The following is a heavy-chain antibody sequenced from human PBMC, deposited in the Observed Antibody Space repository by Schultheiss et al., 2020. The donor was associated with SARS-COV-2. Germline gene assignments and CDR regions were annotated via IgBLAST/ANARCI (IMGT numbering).Heavy chain of an antibody. D-gene: IGHD3-3*01. V-gene: IGHV3-23*01. CDR1: GFTFSSYA. Sequence: GGSLRLSCAASGFTFSSYAMSWVRQAPGKGLEWVSAISGSGGSTYYADSVKGRFTISRDNSKNTLYLQMNSLRDEDTAVYYCALLHNYDFWSGITFDYWGQGTPVTVSS. CDR2: ISGSGGST. CDR3: ALLHNYDFWSGITFDY. J-gene: IGHJ4*02.